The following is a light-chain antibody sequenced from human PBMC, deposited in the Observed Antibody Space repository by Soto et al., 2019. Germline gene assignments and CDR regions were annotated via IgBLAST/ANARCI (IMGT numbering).Light chain of an antibody. CDR2: RNT. Sequence: VLTQPPSVSGAPGQRVTISCIGGSSNIGAGYEVHWYQQLPGTVPKLLIYRNTYRPSGVPDRFSGSRSGNTASLTISGLQAEDEADYYCSSYTSSSTFYVFGTGTKVTVL. CDR1: SSNIGAGYE. CDR3: SSYTSSSTFYV. V-gene: IGLV1-40*01. J-gene: IGLJ1*01.